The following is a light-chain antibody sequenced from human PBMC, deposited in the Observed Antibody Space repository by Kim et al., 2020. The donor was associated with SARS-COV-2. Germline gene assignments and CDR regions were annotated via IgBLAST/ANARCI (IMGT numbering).Light chain of an antibody. J-gene: IGKJ1*01. CDR1: QSINDY. CDR2: RAS. CDR3: QQYMTWT. V-gene: IGKV1-5*03. Sequence: LSASVGDRVTITCRASQSINDYVAWYQFKLGKAPRLLIYRASTLNSGVPSRFSGGGSGTEFTLTISSLETDDFATYYCQQYMTWTFGHGTKVDIK.